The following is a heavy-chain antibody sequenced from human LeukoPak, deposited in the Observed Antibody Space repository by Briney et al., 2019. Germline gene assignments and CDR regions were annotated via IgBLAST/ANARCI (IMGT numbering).Heavy chain of an antibody. CDR3: ARFGVYYDMDV. V-gene: IGHV4-59*01. CDR2: IHYSGKA. J-gene: IGHJ6*02. CDR1: GGSISSNY. Sequence: SETLSLTCTVSGGSISSNYWTWTRQPPGKGLEWLGQIHYSGKADYNPSLRSRITISVDTSKNQMFLKLTSVTAADTAFYYCARFGVYYDMDVWGQGTTVTVSS. D-gene: IGHD3-16*01.